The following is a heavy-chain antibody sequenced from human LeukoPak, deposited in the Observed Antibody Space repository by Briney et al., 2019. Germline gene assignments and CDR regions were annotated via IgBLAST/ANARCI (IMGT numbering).Heavy chain of an antibody. CDR1: GGTFSSYA. CDR2: IIPIFGTA. CDR3: ARDDYDILTGYPNWFDP. J-gene: IGHJ5*02. Sequence: ASVKVSCKASGGTFSSYAISWVRQGPGQGLEWMGGIIPIFGTANYAQKFQGRVTITADKSTSTAYMELSSLRSEDTAVYYCARDDYDILTGYPNWFDPWGQGTLVTVSS. V-gene: IGHV1-69*06. D-gene: IGHD3-9*01.